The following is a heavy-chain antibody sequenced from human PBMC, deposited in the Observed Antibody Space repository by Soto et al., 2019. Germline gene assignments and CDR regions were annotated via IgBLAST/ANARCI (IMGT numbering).Heavy chain of an antibody. J-gene: IGHJ4*02. CDR3: AKQFFDS. V-gene: IGHV3-23*01. CDR2: TSGSGDRT. CDR1: GFTFRTYV. Sequence: GGSLRLSCAVSGFTFRTYVMSWVRQVPGKGLEWVAATSGSGDRTYYADSVKGRFTISRDNSKNTLFLQMNSLRAEDTAVYYWAKQFFDSWGQGTPVTVSS.